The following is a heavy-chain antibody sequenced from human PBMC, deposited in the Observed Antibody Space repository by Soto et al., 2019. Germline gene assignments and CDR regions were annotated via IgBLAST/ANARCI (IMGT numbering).Heavy chain of an antibody. CDR3: ARGNYYDSSGQYGMDV. Sequence: SVKVSCKASGGTFSSYAISWVRQAPGQGLEWMGGIIPIFGTANYAQKFQGRVTITADESTSTAYMELSSLRSEDTAVYYCARGNYYDSSGQYGMDVWGQGTTVTVSS. D-gene: IGHD3-22*01. CDR2: IIPIFGTA. J-gene: IGHJ6*02. CDR1: GGTFSSYA. V-gene: IGHV1-69*01.